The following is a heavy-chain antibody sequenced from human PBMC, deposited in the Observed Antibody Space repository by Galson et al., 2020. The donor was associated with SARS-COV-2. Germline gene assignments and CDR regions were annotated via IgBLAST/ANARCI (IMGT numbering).Heavy chain of an antibody. V-gene: IGHV3-48*02. D-gene: IGHD6-13*01. J-gene: IGHJ4*02. Sequence: GESLKISCAASGFTFSSYNMTWVRQAPGKGLEWVSFITSSSTTYYADSVKGRFTISRDNAKNSLYLQMSGLRDDDTALYYCSRGLSSSWPFSDFWGQGALVTVSS. CDR3: SRGLSSSWPFSDF. CDR2: ITSSSTT. CDR1: GFTFSSYN.